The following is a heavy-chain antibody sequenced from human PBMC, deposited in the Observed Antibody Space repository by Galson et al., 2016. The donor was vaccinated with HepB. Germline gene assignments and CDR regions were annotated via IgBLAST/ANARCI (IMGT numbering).Heavy chain of an antibody. CDR2: IYYSGST. Sequence: LTCTVSGGSISSGGYYWTWIRQHPGKGLEWIGYIYYSGSTYYNPSLKSRVTISVDTSKNQFSLKLSSVTAADTAVYYCARTLVVAATPYFDYWGQGTLVTVSS. CDR1: GGSISSGGYY. CDR3: ARTLVVAATPYFDY. D-gene: IGHD2-15*01. J-gene: IGHJ4*02. V-gene: IGHV4-31*03.